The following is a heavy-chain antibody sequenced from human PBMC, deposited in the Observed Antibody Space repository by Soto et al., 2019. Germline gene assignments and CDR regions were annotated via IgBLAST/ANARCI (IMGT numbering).Heavy chain of an antibody. D-gene: IGHD2-8*02. J-gene: IGHJ4*02. Sequence: QVHLVQSGAEVKKPGASVKVSFRGSGYTFTSYGITWVRQAPGQGLEWMGWISAHNGNRNYAQKLQGRVTVTRDTSTSTAYMELRSLRSDDTAVYYCARGRYCDYWGQGALVTVSS. CDR2: ISAHNGNR. CDR3: ARGRYCDY. CDR1: GYTFTSYG. V-gene: IGHV1-18*01.